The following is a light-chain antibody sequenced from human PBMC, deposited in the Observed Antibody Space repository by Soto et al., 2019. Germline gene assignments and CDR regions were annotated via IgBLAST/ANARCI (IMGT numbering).Light chain of an antibody. J-gene: IGKJ2*01. V-gene: IGKV3-20*01. CDR3: QQYGRT. CDR2: GAC. CDR1: QSVSSSY. Sequence: EIVLTQSPGTLSLSPGERATLSCRASQSVSSSYLAWYQQKPGQAPRPLIYGACSRATGIPDRFSGSGSGTDFTLTISRLEPEDFAVYYCQQYGRTFGQGTKLEIK.